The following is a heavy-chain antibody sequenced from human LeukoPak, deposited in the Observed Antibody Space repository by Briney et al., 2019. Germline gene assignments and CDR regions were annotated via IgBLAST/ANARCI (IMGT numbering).Heavy chain of an antibody. J-gene: IGHJ6*02. CDR1: GFTVSSNY. V-gene: IGHV3-66*01. Sequence: PGGSLRLSCAASGFTVSSNYMSWVRQAPGKGLEWVSVIYSGGSTYYADSVKGRFTISRDNSNNTLYLQMNSLRAEDTAIYYCARDSRVTTYYYYGMDVWGQGTTVTVSS. CDR3: ARDSRVTTYYYYGMDV. CDR2: IYSGGST. D-gene: IGHD4-17*01.